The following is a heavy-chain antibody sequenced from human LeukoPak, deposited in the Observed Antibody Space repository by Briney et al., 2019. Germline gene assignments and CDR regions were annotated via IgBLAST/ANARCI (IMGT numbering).Heavy chain of an antibody. V-gene: IGHV4-31*03. J-gene: IGHJ2*01. D-gene: IGHD4-17*01. Sequence: SETLSLTCTVSGGSISSGGSYWSWIRQHPGKGLEWIGYIYYSGNTYYNPSLKSRVTISVDTSKNQFSLKLSSVTAADTAVYYCARVPLEVTTTYWYFDLWGRGTLVTVSS. CDR2: IYYSGNT. CDR1: GGSISSGGSY. CDR3: ARVPLEVTTTYWYFDL.